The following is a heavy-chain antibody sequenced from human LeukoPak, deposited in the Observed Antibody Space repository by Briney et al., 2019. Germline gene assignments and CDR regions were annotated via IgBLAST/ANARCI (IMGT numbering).Heavy chain of an antibody. CDR3: AKPLNYYDPIDY. CDR1: GFTFDDYA. D-gene: IGHD3-22*01. Sequence: QAGGSLRLSCAASGFTFDDYAMHWVRQAPGKGLEWVSLISGDGGTTYYADSVKGRFTISRGNSKNSLYLQMNSLRTEDTALYYCAKPLNYYDPIDYWGQGTLVTVSS. V-gene: IGHV3-43*02. CDR2: ISGDGGTT. J-gene: IGHJ4*02.